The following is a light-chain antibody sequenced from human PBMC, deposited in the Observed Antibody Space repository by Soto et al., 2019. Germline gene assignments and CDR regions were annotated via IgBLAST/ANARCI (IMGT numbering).Light chain of an antibody. V-gene: IGLV2-8*01. J-gene: IGLJ1*01. CDR3: SAHGGTNPYV. CDR1: ASDIGGYTF. CDR2: DVN. Sequence: QSALTQPPSASGSPGQSVAISCTGTASDIGGYTFVSWYQQHPGKAPKLLIYDVNKRPSGVPDRVSGSKSGNTASLTVSGLQAEDEADSYCSAHGGTNPYVFGTGTKLTVL.